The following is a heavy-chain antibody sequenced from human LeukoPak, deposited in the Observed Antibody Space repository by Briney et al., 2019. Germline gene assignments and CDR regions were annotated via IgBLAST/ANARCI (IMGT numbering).Heavy chain of an antibody. CDR2: ISSSSSYI. Sequence: PGGSLRLSGAASGFTFSSYSMNWVRQAPGKGLEWVSSISSSSSYIYYADSVKGRFTISRDNAKNSLYLQMNSLRAEDTAVYYCARGYDYGDYDAGGFDYWGQGTLVTVSS. CDR1: GFTFSSYS. J-gene: IGHJ4*02. D-gene: IGHD4-17*01. V-gene: IGHV3-21*01. CDR3: ARGYDYGDYDAGGFDY.